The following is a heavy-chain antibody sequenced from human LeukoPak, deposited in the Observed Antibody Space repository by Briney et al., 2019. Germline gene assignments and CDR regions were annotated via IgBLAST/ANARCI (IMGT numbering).Heavy chain of an antibody. D-gene: IGHD3-16*02. CDR1: GGSISSYY. Sequence: PSETLSLTCTVSGGSISSYYWSWIRQPPGKGLEWIGEINHSGSTNYNPSLKSRVTISVDTSKNQFSLKLSSVTAADTAVYYCARRRYDYVWGSYRYLRYYYYMDVWGKGTTVTISS. V-gene: IGHV4-34*01. CDR3: ARRRYDYVWGSYRYLRYYYYMDV. CDR2: INHSGST. J-gene: IGHJ6*03.